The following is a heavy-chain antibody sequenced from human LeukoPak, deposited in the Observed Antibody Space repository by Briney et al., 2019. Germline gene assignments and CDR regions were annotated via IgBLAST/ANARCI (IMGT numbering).Heavy chain of an antibody. Sequence: PSETLSLTCTVSGGSISSSSYYWGWIRQPPGKGLEWIGSIYYSGSTYYNPSLKSRVTISVEQPKNRFSLKLKPATGGGTAWYYCPKSLRLQLVRWFDYWGQGTLVTVSS. CDR2: IYYSGST. CDR1: GGSISSSSYY. J-gene: IGHJ4*02. CDR3: PKSLRLQLVRWFDY. V-gene: IGHV4-39*01. D-gene: IGHD6-13*01.